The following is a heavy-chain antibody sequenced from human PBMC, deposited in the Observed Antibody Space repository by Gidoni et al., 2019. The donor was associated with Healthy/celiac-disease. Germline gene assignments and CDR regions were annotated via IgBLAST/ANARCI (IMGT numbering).Heavy chain of an antibody. D-gene: IGHD5-18*01. J-gene: IGHJ4*02. Sequence: QAQLQQWGPGLLKPSETLSLTCAVYGGSFSGYYWSWIRQPPGKGLEWIGEINHSGSTNYNPSLKSRVTISVDTSKNQFSLKLSSVTAADTAVYYCARAGYEPGHTAMGYYFDYWGQGTLVTVSS. CDR3: ARAGYEPGHTAMGYYFDY. CDR1: GGSFSGYY. V-gene: IGHV4-34*01. CDR2: INHSGST.